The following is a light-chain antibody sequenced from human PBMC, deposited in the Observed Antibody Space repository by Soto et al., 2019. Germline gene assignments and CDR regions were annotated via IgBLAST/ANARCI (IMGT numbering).Light chain of an antibody. CDR1: QSVSSY. J-gene: IGKJ2*01. V-gene: IGKV3-11*01. CDR2: DAS. Sequence: EIVFTQSPATLSLSPGERATLSCSASQSVSSYLAWYQQKPGQAPRLLTYDASNRATGIPARFSCSGSGTAFSLTISSLEPEDFAVYSCQQRSNWPPKYTFGHGTKLEIK. CDR3: QQRSNWPPKYT.